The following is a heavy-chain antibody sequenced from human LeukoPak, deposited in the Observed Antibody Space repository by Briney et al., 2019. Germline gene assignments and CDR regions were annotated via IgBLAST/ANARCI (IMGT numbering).Heavy chain of an antibody. CDR2: VTWNSGTI. Sequence: GGSLRLSCAASGISLDDYGMHWVRQVPGKGLEWVSGVTWNSGTIGQADSVKGRFTISRDNAKNSLYLQMNSLRAEDTAVYYCLTRSLVAVTGNYYMDVWGKGTTVTVSS. D-gene: IGHD6-19*01. CDR1: GISLDDYG. CDR3: LTRSLVAVTGNYYMDV. J-gene: IGHJ6*03. V-gene: IGHV3-9*01.